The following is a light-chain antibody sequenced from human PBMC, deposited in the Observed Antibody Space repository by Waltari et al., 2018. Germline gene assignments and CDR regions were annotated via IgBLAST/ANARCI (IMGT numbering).Light chain of an antibody. Sequence: IVLTQSPDNLSLSPGERATLSCRPSQSVSSISLVWLQHKPVQAPRLVIYGTSNRVTGFPDRFSGSVSGTDFTLTISRLEPEDFAMYYCQQYDGSVLTFGGGTKVEL. CDR3: QQYDGSVLT. CDR2: GTS. CDR1: QSVSSIS. J-gene: IGKJ4*01. V-gene: IGKV3-20*01.